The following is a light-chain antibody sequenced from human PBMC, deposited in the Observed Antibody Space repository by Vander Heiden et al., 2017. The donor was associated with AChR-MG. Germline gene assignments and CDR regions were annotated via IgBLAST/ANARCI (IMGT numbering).Light chain of an antibody. CDR2: EVS. J-gene: IGLJ3*02. V-gene: IGLV2-23*02. CDR1: SSDVGSYNL. CDR3: CSYAGSLGV. Sequence: QSALTQPASVSGSPGQSITISCTGTSSDVGSYNLVSWYQQHPGKAPKLMIYEVSKRPSGVSNRSSGSKSGNTASLTISGLQAEDEADYYCCSYAGSLGVFGGGTKLTVL.